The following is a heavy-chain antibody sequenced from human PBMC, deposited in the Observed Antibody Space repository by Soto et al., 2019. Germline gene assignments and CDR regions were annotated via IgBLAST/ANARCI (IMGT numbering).Heavy chain of an antibody. Sequence: QVQLQQWGAGLLKPSETLSLTCAVYGGSFSGYYWSWIRQPAGKGLEWIGEINHSGRTNYNPSLKSRVTISVDTSKNQFSLKLSSVTAADTAVYYCARGGYSGYARWGQGTLVTVSS. V-gene: IGHV4-34*01. J-gene: IGHJ4*02. CDR3: ARGGYSGYAR. CDR1: GGSFSGYY. CDR2: INHSGRT. D-gene: IGHD5-12*01.